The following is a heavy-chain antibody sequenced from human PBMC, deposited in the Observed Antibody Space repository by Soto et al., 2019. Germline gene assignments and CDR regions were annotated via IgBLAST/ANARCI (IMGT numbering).Heavy chain of an antibody. Sequence: PGGSLRLSCAASGFTFSNAWMSWVRQAPGKGLEWVGRIKSKTDGGTTDYAAPVKGRFTISRDDSKNTLYLQMNSLKTEDTAVYYCTTEYYDFWSGSLYGMDVWGQGTTVTVSS. D-gene: IGHD3-3*01. CDR2: IKSKTDGGTT. CDR1: GFTFSNAW. J-gene: IGHJ6*02. V-gene: IGHV3-15*01. CDR3: TTEYYDFWSGSLYGMDV.